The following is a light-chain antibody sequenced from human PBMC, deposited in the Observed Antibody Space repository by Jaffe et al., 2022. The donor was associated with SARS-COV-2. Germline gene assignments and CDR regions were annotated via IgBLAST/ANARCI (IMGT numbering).Light chain of an antibody. J-gene: IGLJ3*02. CDR2: DVS. Sequence: QSALTQPRSVSGSPGQSVTISCAGTSGDVGGYNYVSWYQQRPGKAPKLMIYDVSKRPSGVPDRFSGSKSGNTASLTISGLQAEDEADYFCGSYAGGGYTFWLFGGGTKLTVL. CDR3: GSYAGGGYTFWL. V-gene: IGLV2-11*01. CDR1: SGDVGGYNY.